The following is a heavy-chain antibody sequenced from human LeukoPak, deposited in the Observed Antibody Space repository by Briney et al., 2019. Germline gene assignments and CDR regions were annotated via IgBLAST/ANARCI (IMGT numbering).Heavy chain of an antibody. CDR1: GFTFNTYT. V-gene: IGHV3-23*01. CDR3: ANEIRPNDY. Sequence: PGGSLRLSCAASGFTFNTYTMNWVRQAPGKGLEWVSAISISGSKTYYADSVKGRFTISRDNSKNTLYLQMNSLRAEDTAVYYCANEIRPNDYWGQGTQVTVSS. D-gene: IGHD4-17*01. J-gene: IGHJ4*02. CDR2: ISISGSKT.